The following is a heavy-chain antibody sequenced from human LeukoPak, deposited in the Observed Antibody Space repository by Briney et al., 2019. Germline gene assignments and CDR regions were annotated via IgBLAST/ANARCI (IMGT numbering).Heavy chain of an antibody. CDR3: AREPPGLGFGAYYFDY. V-gene: IGHV4-59*12. D-gene: IGHD3-3*01. Sequence: PSETLSLTCTVSGASISNYYWSWIRQPPGKGLEYIGFVYPSGSTNYNPSLKSRVTMSVDTSKNQFSLKLSSVTAADTAVYYCAREPPGLGFGAYYFDYWGQGTLVTVSS. J-gene: IGHJ4*02. CDR1: GASISNYY. CDR2: VYPSGST.